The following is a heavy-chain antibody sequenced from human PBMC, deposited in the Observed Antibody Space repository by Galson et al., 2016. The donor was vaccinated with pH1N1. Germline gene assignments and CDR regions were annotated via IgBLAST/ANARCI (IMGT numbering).Heavy chain of an antibody. D-gene: IGHD7-27*01. Sequence: SVKVSCRASGFTFTTYGFTWVRQAPGQGLEWMGWISGNNGDSHYAQKVKGRVTVTIDTSTSTAYLEVRGLTSDDTAVYYCARKGTGWPLDYWGQGTLVTVSS. J-gene: IGHJ4*02. CDR2: ISGNNGDS. CDR3: ARKGTGWPLDY. V-gene: IGHV1-18*01. CDR1: GFTFTTYG.